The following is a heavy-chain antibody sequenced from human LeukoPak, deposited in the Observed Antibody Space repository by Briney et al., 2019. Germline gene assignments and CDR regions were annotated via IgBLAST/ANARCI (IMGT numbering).Heavy chain of an antibody. V-gene: IGHV3-9*03. CDR3: AKAGWLGEYFDL. J-gene: IGHJ2*01. CDR2: ISWNSGSI. D-gene: IGHD5-12*01. CDR1: GFTFDDYA. Sequence: PGGSLRLSCAASGFTFDDYAMHWVRQAPGKGLEWVSGISWNSGSIGYADSVKGRFTISRDNAKNSLYLQMNSLRAEDMALYHCAKAGWLGEYFDLWGRGTLVTVSS.